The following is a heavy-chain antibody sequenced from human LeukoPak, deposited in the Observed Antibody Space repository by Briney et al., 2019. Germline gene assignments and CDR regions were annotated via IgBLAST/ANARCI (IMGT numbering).Heavy chain of an antibody. D-gene: IGHD5-24*01. CDR3: AKDIQLST. CDR1: GFTFSSYA. Sequence: GGSLRLSCEVSGFTFSSYALSWVRQAPGKGLEWVSLISSSGNNAYYADSVKGRFTISRDNSKNTLSLQMNSLRVEDTAIYYCAKDIQLSTWGLGTRVTVSS. CDR2: ISSSGNNA. J-gene: IGHJ3*01. V-gene: IGHV3-23*01.